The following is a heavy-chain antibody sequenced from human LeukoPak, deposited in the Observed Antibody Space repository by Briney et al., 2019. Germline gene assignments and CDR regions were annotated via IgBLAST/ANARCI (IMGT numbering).Heavy chain of an antibody. CDR3: ARPMTVGATGGAFDI. Sequence: SETLSLTCTVSGGSVSSGSYYWSWIRQPPGKGLEWIGYIYYSGSTYYNPSLKSRVTISVDTSKNQFSLNLSSVTAADTAVYYCARPMTVGATGGAFDIWGQGTMVTVSS. J-gene: IGHJ3*02. V-gene: IGHV4-61*01. CDR2: IYYSGST. D-gene: IGHD1-26*01. CDR1: GGSVSSGSYY.